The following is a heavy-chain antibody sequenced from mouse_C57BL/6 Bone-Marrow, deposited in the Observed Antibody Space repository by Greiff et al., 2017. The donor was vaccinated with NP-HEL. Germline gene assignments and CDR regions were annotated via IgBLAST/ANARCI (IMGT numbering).Heavy chain of an antibody. CDR1: GYTFTSYW. CDR3: AFLLLRYYAMDY. V-gene: IGHV1-59*01. Sequence: VQLQQPGAELVRPGTSVKLSCKASGYTFTSYWMHWVKQRPGQGLEWIGVIDPSASYTNYNQKFKGKATLTVDTSSSTAYMQLSSLTSEDSAVYYCAFLLLRYYAMDYWGQGTSVTVSS. D-gene: IGHD1-1*01. CDR2: IDPSASYT. J-gene: IGHJ4*01.